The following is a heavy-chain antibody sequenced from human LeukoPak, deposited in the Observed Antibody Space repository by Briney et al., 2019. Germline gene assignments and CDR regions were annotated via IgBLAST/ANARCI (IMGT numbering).Heavy chain of an antibody. J-gene: IGHJ4*02. CDR3: ARDLPYSSSWESIDY. CDR1: GYTFTGYY. V-gene: IGHV1-2*02. D-gene: IGHD6-13*01. Sequence: ASAKVSCKASGYTFTGYYMYWVRQAPGQGLEWMGWINPNSGGTNYAQKFQGRVTMTRDTSISTAYMELSRLRSDDTAVYYCARDLPYSSSWESIDYWGQGTLVTVSS. CDR2: INPNSGGT.